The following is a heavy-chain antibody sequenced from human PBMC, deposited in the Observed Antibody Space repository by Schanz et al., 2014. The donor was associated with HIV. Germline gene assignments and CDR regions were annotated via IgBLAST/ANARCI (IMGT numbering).Heavy chain of an antibody. CDR3: ARTSRIVIPDRDPRLSYLYGMDV. J-gene: IGHJ6*02. Sequence: QVQLVESGGGVVQPGRSLRLSCAASGFTFSSYGMHWVRQAPGKGLEWVAVLWHEGTNKYYVDSVKDRFTISRDNSKNTLYLKVNGLRADDTAVYYCARTSRIVIPDRDPRLSYLYGMDVWGQGTTVTVSS. D-gene: IGHD1-26*01. CDR1: GFTFSSYG. CDR2: LWHEGTNK. V-gene: IGHV3-33*01.